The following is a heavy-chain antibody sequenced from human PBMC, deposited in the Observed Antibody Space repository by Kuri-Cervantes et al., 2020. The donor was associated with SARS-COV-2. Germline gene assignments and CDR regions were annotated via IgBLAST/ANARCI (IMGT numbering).Heavy chain of an antibody. CDR3: ARDGYSYGVYYYYYLDV. V-gene: IGHV1-18*01. CDR2: ISGYNGNT. CDR1: GYPFTNFG. Sequence: ASVKVSCKASGYPFTNFGISWVRQAPGQGLEWMGWISGYNGNTYYAQKFQGRVTMTIDTSTTTAYMELRSLRSDDTAVYYCARDGYSYGVYYYYYLDVWGKGTTVTVSS. J-gene: IGHJ6*03. D-gene: IGHD5-18*01.